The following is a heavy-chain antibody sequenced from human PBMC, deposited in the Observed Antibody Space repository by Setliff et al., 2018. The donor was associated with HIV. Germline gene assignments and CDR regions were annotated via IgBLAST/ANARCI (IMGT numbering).Heavy chain of an antibody. CDR1: GYSISSDYY. D-gene: IGHD2-8*02. V-gene: IGHV4-38-2*01. Sequence: PSETLSLTCAVSGYSISSDYYWGWIRQPPGKGLEWIGDITHSGSTYYNPSLKSRFTISMDTSRDQFSLNLRSVTAADTALYFCSRLIHTGLLYFDYWGLGMLVTVSS. CDR3: SRLIHTGLLYFDY. CDR2: ITHSGST. J-gene: IGHJ4*02.